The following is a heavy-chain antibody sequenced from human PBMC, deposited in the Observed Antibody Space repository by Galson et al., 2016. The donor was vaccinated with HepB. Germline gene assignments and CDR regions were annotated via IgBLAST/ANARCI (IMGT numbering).Heavy chain of an antibody. CDR2: IWSAGRNT. Sequence: SLRLSCAAFGFTFTSYGMHWVRQAPGKGLEWVAVIWSAGRNTYYADSVKGRFTISRDNSKNTLYLQMNSLRAEDTAVYYCARGSGATNWGGYFDYWGPGTLVTVSS. D-gene: IGHD1-26*01. V-gene: IGHV3-33*01. CDR3: ARGSGATNWGGYFDY. J-gene: IGHJ4*02. CDR1: GFTFTSYG.